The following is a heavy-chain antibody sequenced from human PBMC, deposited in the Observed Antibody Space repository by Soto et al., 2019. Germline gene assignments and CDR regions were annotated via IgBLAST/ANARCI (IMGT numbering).Heavy chain of an antibody. V-gene: IGHV4-4*02. CDR2: IYHSGST. Sequence: SETLSLTCAVPGGSISSSNWWSWVRQPPGKGLEWIGEIYHSGSTNYNPSLKSRVTISVDTSKNHFSLDLSSVTAADTAVYFCARARSALMDALDVWGQGTMVTVSS. J-gene: IGHJ3*01. CDR3: ARARSALMDALDV. CDR1: GGSISSSNW. D-gene: IGHD3-3*01.